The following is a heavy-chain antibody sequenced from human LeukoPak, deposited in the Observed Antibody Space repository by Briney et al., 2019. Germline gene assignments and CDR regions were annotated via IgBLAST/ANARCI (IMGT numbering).Heavy chain of an antibody. CDR2: ISYPGST. CDR3: ARGRVSSSSWSSTYYYYFYMDV. CDR1: GGSISSYY. V-gene: IGHV4-59*01. D-gene: IGHD6-13*01. J-gene: IGHJ6*03. Sequence: PSETLSLTCTVSGGSISSYYWSWIRQPPGKGLDWIGYISYPGSTNYNPSLNSRVTISRDTSKNHFSLELSSVTAADTAVYFCARGRVSSSSWSSTYYYYFYMDVWGKGTTVTVSS.